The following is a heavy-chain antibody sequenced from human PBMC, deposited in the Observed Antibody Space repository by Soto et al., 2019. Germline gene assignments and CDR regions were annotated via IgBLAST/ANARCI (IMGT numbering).Heavy chain of an antibody. D-gene: IGHD3-3*01. CDR1: GGSISSGGYY. CDR2: IYYSGST. J-gene: IGHJ4*02. Sequence: PSETLSLTCTVSGGSISSGGYYWSWIRQHPGKGLEWIGYIYYSGSTYYNPSLKSRVTISVDTSKNQFSLKLSSVTAADTAVYYCARVIAPQGLRFLEWLGSLDYWGQGTLVTVSS. CDR3: ARVIAPQGLRFLEWLGSLDY. V-gene: IGHV4-31*03.